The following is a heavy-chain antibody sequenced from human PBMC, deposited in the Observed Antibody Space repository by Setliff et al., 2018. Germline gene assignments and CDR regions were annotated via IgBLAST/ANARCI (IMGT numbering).Heavy chain of an antibody. V-gene: IGHV4-4*08. Sequence: SETLSLTCSVSGVFLETYYWTWVRQSPGTGLEWIGFSQTTGNTKYNPSLRSRASISIDTSKRQFSLKLRSLAAADTAIYYCARVIDAFYNYPDVWGKGTTVTVSS. CDR1: GVFLETYY. D-gene: IGHD2-21*01. CDR3: ARVIDAFYNYPDV. J-gene: IGHJ6*04. CDR2: SQTTGNT.